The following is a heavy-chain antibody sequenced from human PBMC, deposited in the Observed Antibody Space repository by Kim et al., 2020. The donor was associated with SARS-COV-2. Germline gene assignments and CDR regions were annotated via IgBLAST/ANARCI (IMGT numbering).Heavy chain of an antibody. Sequence: TRYSPSFQSQVTISAAKSISTAYLQWSSLKASDTAMYYCARHPDGDSVDYWGQGTLVTVSS. CDR3: ARHPDGDSVDY. D-gene: IGHD4-17*01. J-gene: IGHJ4*02. V-gene: IGHV5-51*01. CDR2: T.